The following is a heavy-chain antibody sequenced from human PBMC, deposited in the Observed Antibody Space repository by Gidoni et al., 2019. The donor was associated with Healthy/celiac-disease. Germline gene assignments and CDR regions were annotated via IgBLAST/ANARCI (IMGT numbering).Heavy chain of an antibody. D-gene: IGHD5-12*01. CDR2: IIPIFGTA. CDR3: ARVGVGDGYNYFDY. CDR1: GGTFSSYP. Sequence: QVQLVQSGAEVKKPGSSVKVHCKASGGTFSSYPISWGRQAPGQGLEWMGGIIPIFGTANYAQKFQGRVTITADESTSTAYMELSSLRSEDTAVYYCARVGVGDGYNYFDYWGQGTLVTVSS. J-gene: IGHJ4*02. V-gene: IGHV1-69*01.